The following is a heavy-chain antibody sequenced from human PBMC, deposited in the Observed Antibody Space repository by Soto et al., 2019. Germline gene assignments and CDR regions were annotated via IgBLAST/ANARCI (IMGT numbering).Heavy chain of an antibody. J-gene: IGHJ4*02. CDR2: ISYDGSNK. CDR3: ARVADYYDSSGYLPVVD. Sequence: PGGSLRLSCAASGFTFSSYAMHWVRQAPGKGLEWVAVISYDGSNKYYADSVKGRFTISRDNAKNSLYLQMNSLRAEDTALYYCARVADYYDSSGYLPVVDWGQGTLVTVSS. V-gene: IGHV3-30-3*01. CDR1: GFTFSSYA. D-gene: IGHD3-22*01.